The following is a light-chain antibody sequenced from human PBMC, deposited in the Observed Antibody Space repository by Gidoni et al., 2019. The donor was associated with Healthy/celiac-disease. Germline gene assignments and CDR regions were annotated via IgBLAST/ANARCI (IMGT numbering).Light chain of an antibody. V-gene: IGLV2-14*01. CDR2: EVS. J-gene: IGLJ2*01. CDR3: SSYTSSSTLV. Sequence: QSALTQPASVSGSPGPSITISCTGNSSDVGGYNYVSWYQQHPGKAPKLMMYEVSNRPSGVSNRFSGSKSGNTASLTISGLQAEDEADYYCSSYTSSSTLVFGGGTKLTVL. CDR1: SSDVGGYNY.